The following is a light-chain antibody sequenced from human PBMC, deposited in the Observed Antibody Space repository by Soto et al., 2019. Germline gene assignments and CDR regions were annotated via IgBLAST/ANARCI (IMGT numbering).Light chain of an antibody. CDR1: STDVGRYNY. J-gene: IGLJ1*01. V-gene: IGLV2-14*01. CDR3: TSYTSDSTYV. Sequence: SALTQPASRSGSPGQSITISCTGTSTDVGRYNYVSWYQQHPGKAPKLMVYDVSNRPSWVSNRFSGSKSGITASLTISGLQAEDEADYYCTSYTSDSTYVFGTGTKVTVL. CDR2: DVS.